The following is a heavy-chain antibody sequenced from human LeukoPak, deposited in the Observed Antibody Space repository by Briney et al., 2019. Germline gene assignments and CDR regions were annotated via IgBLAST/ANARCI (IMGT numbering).Heavy chain of an antibody. V-gene: IGHV4-38-2*01. CDR2: IYHSGST. CDR3: ARVRMTGTLDV. J-gene: IGHJ6*04. Sequence: MSSETLSLTCAVSGYSISSGYYWGWIRQPPGKGLEWIGSIYHSGSTYYNPSLKSRVTISVDTSKNQFSLKLSSVTAADTAVYYCARVRMTGTLDVWGKGTTVTVSS. D-gene: IGHD3-9*01. CDR1: GYSISSGYY.